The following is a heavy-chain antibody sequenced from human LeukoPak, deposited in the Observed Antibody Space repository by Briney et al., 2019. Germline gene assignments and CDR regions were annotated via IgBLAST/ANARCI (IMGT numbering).Heavy chain of an antibody. V-gene: IGHV3-30*04. CDR3: ARGPDYDILADYFDY. D-gene: IGHD3-9*01. CDR1: GFTFSSYA. J-gene: IGHJ4*02. CDR2: ISYDGSNK. Sequence: GGSLRLSCAASGFTFSSYAMHWVRQAPGKGLEWVAVISYDGSNKYYADSVKGRFTISRDNSKNTLYLQMNSLRAEDTAVYYCARGPDYDILADYFDYWGQGTLVTVSS.